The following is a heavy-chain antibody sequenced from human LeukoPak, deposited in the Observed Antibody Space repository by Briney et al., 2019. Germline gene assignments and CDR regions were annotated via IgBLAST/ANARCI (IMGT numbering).Heavy chain of an antibody. D-gene: IGHD6-13*01. CDR3: ARGSWYRDLWDHYFDY. CDR2: ISCSGSTI. CDR1: GFTFSRYE. Sequence: GGSLRLSCAASGFTFSRYEMNWVRQAPGKGLEWVSYISCSGSTIYYADSVKGRFTISRDNAKNSLYLQMNSLRAEDTAVYYCARGSWYRDLWDHYFDYWGQGTLVTVSS. V-gene: IGHV3-48*03. J-gene: IGHJ4*02.